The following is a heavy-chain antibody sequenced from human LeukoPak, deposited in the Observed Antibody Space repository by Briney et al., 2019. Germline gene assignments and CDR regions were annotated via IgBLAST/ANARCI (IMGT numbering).Heavy chain of an antibody. V-gene: IGHV4-34*01. CDR2: INHSGST. J-gene: IGHJ5*02. Sequence: PSETLSLTCAVYGGSISGYYWSWIRQPPGKGLEWIGEINHSGSTNYNPSLKSRVTISVDTSKNQFSLKLSSVTAADTAVYYCASVGNWFDPWGQGTLVTVSS. CDR3: ASVGNWFDP. D-gene: IGHD2-15*01. CDR1: GGSISGYY.